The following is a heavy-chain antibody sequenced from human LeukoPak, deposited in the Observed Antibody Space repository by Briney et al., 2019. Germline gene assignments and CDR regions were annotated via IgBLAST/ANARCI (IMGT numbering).Heavy chain of an antibody. J-gene: IGHJ5*02. V-gene: IGHV1-69*04. CDR3: ARDRYCSGGSCQRMANWFDP. D-gene: IGHD2-15*01. CDR2: IIPILGIA. CDR1: GYSFTDGY. Sequence: SVKVSCKASGYSFTDGYMHWVRQAPGQGLEWMGRIIPILGIANYAQKFQGRVTITADKSTGTAYMELSSLRSEDTAVYYCARDRYCSGGSCQRMANWFDPWGQGTLVTVSS.